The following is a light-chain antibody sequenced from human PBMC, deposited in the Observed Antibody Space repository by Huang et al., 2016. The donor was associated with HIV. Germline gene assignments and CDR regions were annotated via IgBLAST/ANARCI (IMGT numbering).Light chain of an antibody. J-gene: IGKJ4*01. V-gene: IGKV1-8*01. CDR1: QDIGNS. CDR3: QQYYSLSPLT. CDR2: AAS. Sequence: AIRMTQSPSSLSASTGDRVTITCRASQDIGNSLAWYQQRPGKAPNLLLYAASSLQGGVPSRCSGSGSGTDFSLTIGCLQVEDVATYYCQQYYSLSPLTFGGGTKVDIK.